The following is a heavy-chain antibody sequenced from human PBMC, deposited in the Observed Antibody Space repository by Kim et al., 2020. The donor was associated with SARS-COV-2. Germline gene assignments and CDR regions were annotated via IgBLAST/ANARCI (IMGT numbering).Heavy chain of an antibody. J-gene: IGHJ6*02. V-gene: IGHV3-11*05. CDR2: ISSSSSYT. D-gene: IGHD3-16*02. CDR1: GFTFSDYY. Sequence: GGSLRLSCAASGFTFSDYYMSWIRQAPGKGLEWVSYISSSSSYTNYADSVKGRFTISRDNAKNSLYLQMNSLRAEDTAVYYCARDGYDYGWGCYRDYYYYHRLDVGAQGPTVTVPS. CDR3: ARDGYDYGWGCYRDYYYYHRLDV.